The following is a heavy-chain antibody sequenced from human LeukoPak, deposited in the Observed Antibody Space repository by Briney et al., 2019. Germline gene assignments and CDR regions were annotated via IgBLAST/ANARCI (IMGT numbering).Heavy chain of an antibody. Sequence: GRFTISRDDSKSIAYLQMNSLKIEDTAVYYCTGSFGELTFFDYWGQGTLVTVSS. J-gene: IGHJ4*02. V-gene: IGHV3-49*02. D-gene: IGHD3-10*01. CDR3: TGSFGELTFFDY.